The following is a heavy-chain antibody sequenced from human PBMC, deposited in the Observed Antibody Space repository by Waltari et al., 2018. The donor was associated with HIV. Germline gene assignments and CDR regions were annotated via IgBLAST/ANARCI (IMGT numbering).Heavy chain of an antibody. CDR3: AKGGTSGYTFGFGR. Sequence: EVQLVESGGGLVQPGGSLRLSCAASGFTFSSYWMHWVHQAPGKGLVWVSRINSDGSMTSHADSVKGRFTIARDNDRNTLYLQMNSLGAEDTAMYYCAKGGTSGYTFGFGRWGQGTLVTVSS. D-gene: IGHD5-18*01. J-gene: IGHJ1*01. V-gene: IGHV3-74*01. CDR1: GFTFSSYW. CDR2: INSDGSMT.